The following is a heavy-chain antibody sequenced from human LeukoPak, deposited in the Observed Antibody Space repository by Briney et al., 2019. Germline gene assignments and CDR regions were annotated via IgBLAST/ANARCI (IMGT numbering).Heavy chain of an antibody. V-gene: IGHV4-34*01. D-gene: IGHD6-19*01. CDR2: INHSGST. Sequence: SETLSHTCAVYGGSFSGYYWSWIRQPPGKGLEWIGEINHSGSTNYNPSLKSRVTISVDTSKNQFSLKLSSVTAADTAVYYCARGRQWLTYYYYYYMDVWGKGTTVTVSS. CDR1: GGSFSGYY. J-gene: IGHJ6*03. CDR3: ARGRQWLTYYYYYYMDV.